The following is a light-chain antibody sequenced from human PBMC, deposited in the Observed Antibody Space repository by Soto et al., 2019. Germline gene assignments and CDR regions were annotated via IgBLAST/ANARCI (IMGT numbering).Light chain of an antibody. J-gene: IGKJ4*01. Sequence: IQVTQSASSLSLSLGNRVTLTCRASQSISDWLAWYQQKQGKAPKVLIYQTSNLESGVPSRFSGSGYGTEFSLTISSLQTDDFATYYCQQYKSFSLTFGGGTKVDI. V-gene: IGKV1-5*03. CDR1: QSISDW. CDR3: QQYKSFSLT. CDR2: QTS.